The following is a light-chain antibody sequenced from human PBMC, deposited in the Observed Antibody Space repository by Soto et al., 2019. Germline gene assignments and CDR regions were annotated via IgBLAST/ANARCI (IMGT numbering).Light chain of an antibody. Sequence: DIQMTQSPSTLSASVGDRVSITCRASQSIERYLAWYQQKPGKAPNLLIYDASSLERGVPSRFSGRGSGTEFTLTISSLQPDDFATYYCQQCKSSTWTFGQGTKVEIK. CDR1: QSIERY. V-gene: IGKV1-5*01. J-gene: IGKJ1*01. CDR2: DAS. CDR3: QQCKSSTWT.